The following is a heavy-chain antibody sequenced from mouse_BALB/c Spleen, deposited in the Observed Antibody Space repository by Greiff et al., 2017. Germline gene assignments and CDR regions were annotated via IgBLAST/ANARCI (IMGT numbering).Heavy chain of an antibody. CDR1: GFNIKDTY. Sequence: VQLKESGAELVKPGASVKLSCTASGFNIKDTYMHWVKQRPEQGLEWIGRIDPANGNTKYDPKFQGKATITADTSSNTAYLQLSSLTSEDTAVYYCARGYRYDGGYFDDWGQGTTLTVSS. V-gene: IGHV14-3*02. CDR3: ARGYRYDGGYFDD. D-gene: IGHD2-14*01. CDR2: IDPANGNT. J-gene: IGHJ2*01.